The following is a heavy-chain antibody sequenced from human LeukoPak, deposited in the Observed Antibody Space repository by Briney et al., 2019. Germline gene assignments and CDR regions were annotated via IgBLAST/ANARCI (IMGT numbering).Heavy chain of an antibody. CDR1: GFNFNTYT. CDR3: ARDGYYDSSGFDY. D-gene: IGHD3-22*01. J-gene: IGHJ4*02. CDR2: ITTTSSHT. V-gene: IGHV3-21*01. Sequence: PGGSLRLSCATSGFNFNTYTMNWVRQAPGKGMEWVSSITTTSSHTHYANSVKGRFTISRDNAKNSMYLQMNSLRAEDTAVYYCARDGYYDSSGFDYWGQGTLVTVSS.